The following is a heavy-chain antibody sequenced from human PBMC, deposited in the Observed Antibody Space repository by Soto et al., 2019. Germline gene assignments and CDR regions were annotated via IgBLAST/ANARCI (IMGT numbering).Heavy chain of an antibody. CDR2: IYSGGST. CDR3: ASDTMVRGVIGYY. J-gene: IGHJ4*02. D-gene: IGHD3-10*01. Sequence: HPGGSLRLSCAASGFTVSSNYMSWVRQAPGKGLEWVSVIYSGGSTYYADSVKGRFTISRDNSKNTLYLQMNSLRAEDTAVYYCASDTMVRGVIGYYWGQGTLVTVSS. V-gene: IGHV3-53*01. CDR1: GFTVSSNY.